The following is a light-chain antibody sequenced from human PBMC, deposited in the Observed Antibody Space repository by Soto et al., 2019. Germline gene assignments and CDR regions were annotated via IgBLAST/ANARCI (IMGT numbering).Light chain of an antibody. J-gene: IGKJ4*01. CDR3: QQYDNLRLS. CDR1: QHIDDY. CDR2: DAS. Sequence: DIQMTQSPSSLSASIGDRVTISCQASQHIDDYVNWYQQKPGKAPTVLIYDASTLETGVPSRFSGSGSGTEFTFAISSLQPEDVATYYCQQYDNLRLSFGGGTKVDIK. V-gene: IGKV1-33*01.